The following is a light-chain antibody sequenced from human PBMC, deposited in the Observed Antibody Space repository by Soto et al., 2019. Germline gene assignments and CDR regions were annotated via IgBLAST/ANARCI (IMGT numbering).Light chain of an antibody. CDR3: SSYTSSSTLV. J-gene: IGLJ1*01. CDR2: EVS. V-gene: IGLV2-14*01. CDR1: TSDVGGYNY. Sequence: ALTQPASVSGSPGQSITISCTGTTSDVGGYNYVSWYQQHPGKAPKLMIYEVSNRPSGVSNRFSGSKSGNTASLTISGLQAEDEADYYCSSYTSSSTLVFGTGTKVTVL.